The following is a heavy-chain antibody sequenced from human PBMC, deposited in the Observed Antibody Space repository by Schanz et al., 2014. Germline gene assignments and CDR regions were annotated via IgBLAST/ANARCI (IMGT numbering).Heavy chain of an antibody. CDR1: GGTLDTYK. V-gene: IGHV1-69*02. D-gene: IGHD3-16*01. CDR2: IIPFLAFS. CDR3: ARAGRGYAYPLNSYPMDV. J-gene: IGHJ6*02. Sequence: QDQLLQSGAAVKKPGSSVRVSCKASGGTLDTYKIAWVRQVPGQGLEWMGRIIPFLAFSNYAQDFQGRVTFTADRATSTVHMDLRSLRSEDTGLYYCARAGRGYAYPLNSYPMDVWGQGTTVIVSS.